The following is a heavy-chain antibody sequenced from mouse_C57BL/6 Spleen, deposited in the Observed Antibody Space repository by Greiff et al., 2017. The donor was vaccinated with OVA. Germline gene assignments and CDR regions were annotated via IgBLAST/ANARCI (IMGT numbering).Heavy chain of an antibody. CDR2: IYPGDGDT. V-gene: IGHV1-82*01. CDR3: ASGGYYGINYAMDY. CDR1: GYAFSSSW. J-gene: IGHJ4*01. D-gene: IGHD1-1*01. Sequence: QVQLQQSGPELVKPGASVKISCKASGYAFSSSWMNWVKQRPGKGLEWIGRIYPGDGDTNYNGKLKGKATLTVDKSSSTTYMLLSSLTSEDSSVYFCASGGYYGINYAMDYWGQGTSVTVSS.